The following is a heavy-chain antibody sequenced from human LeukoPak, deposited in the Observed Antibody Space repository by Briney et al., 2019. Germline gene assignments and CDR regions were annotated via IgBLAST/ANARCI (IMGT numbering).Heavy chain of an antibody. CDR2: INLNSGGT. V-gene: IGHV1-2*04. CDR3: ARALGYCSGGSCYSPWFDP. Sequence: ASVKVSCKASGYTFTGYYMHWVRQAPGQGLEWMGWINLNSGGTNYAQKFQGWVTMTRDTSISTAYMELSRLRSDDTAVYYCARALGYCSGGSCYSPWFDPWGQGTLVTVSS. CDR1: GYTFTGYY. J-gene: IGHJ5*02. D-gene: IGHD2-15*01.